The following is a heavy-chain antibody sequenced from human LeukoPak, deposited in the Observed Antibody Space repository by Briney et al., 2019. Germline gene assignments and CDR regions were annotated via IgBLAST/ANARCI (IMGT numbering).Heavy chain of an antibody. D-gene: IGHD4-17*01. CDR1: GFTVNTNY. CDR2: MHSVGTT. V-gene: IGHV3-53*01. CDR3: ARGNGDPEYFDY. Sequence: GGSLRLSCAASGFTVNTNYMSWVRQAPGKGLEWVSIMHSVGTTYYADSVKGRFTFSRDNSKNTLYLQMNNLRAEDTAVYYCARGNGDPEYFDYWGQGTLVTVSS. J-gene: IGHJ4*02.